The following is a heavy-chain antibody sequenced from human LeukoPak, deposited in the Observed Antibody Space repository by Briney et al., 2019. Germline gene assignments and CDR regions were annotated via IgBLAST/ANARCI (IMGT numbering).Heavy chain of an antibody. V-gene: IGHV3-23*01. CDR1: GFTFSLSA. CDR3: AKEAFLPALLAF. D-gene: IGHD2-21*01. J-gene: IGHJ4*02. Sequence: GGSLRLSWAASGFTFSLSAMTWVRQPPEKGLEWVATVSNSGAATYYADSAKGRFSISRDNSKNTVSLEMSNLRTDDTAIYYCAKEAFLPALLAFWAQGSLAPFS. CDR2: VSNSGAAT.